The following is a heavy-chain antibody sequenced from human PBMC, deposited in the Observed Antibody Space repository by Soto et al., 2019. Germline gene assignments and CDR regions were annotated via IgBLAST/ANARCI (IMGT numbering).Heavy chain of an antibody. V-gene: IGHV4-39*07. Sequence: PSETLSLTCTVSGGSVSDSNFYWGWVRQPPGKGLEWIGSISSSGSTYYFPSLKSRVTISVDTSKNQFSLKLSSVTAADTAVYYCAREWGTYYYDSSGYSHDAFDIWGQGTKVTVSS. D-gene: IGHD3-22*01. J-gene: IGHJ3*02. CDR1: GGSVSDSNFY. CDR3: AREWGTYYYDSSGYSHDAFDI. CDR2: ISSSGST.